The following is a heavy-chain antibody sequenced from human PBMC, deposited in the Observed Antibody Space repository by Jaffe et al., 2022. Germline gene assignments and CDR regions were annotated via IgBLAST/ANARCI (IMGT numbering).Heavy chain of an antibody. D-gene: IGHD4-17*01. V-gene: IGHV4-61*02. CDR2: ISSSGSA. CDR3: ARDAPPTTLLAFDL. J-gene: IGHJ3*01. Sequence: QVQLQESGPGLVKPSQTLSLTCSVSGDSISSGNYYWSWIRQPAGKGLEWLGRISSSGSANDHPSLKSRVTISLDTSKNRFSLKLTSVTAADTAVYYCARDAPPTTLLAFDLWGQGTMVTVSS. CDR1: GDSISSGNYY.